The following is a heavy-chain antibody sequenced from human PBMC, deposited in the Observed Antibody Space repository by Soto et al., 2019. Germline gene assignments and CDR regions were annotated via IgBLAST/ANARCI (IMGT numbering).Heavy chain of an antibody. V-gene: IGHV1-18*04. D-gene: IGHD6-13*01. CDR1: GYTFTSYG. CDR2: ISAYNGNT. CDR3: ARSWDVAEASNWFDP. J-gene: IGHJ5*02. Sequence: ASVKVSCRACGYTFTSYGISWVRQPPGQGLEWMGWISAYNGNTYYAQKLQGRVTMTTDTSTSTAYLVLSSLRTEDTAVYYCARSWDVAEASNWFDPWGQGTLVTVSS.